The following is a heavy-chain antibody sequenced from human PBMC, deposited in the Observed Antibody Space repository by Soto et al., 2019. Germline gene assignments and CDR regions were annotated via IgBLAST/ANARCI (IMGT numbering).Heavy chain of an antibody. V-gene: IGHV1-69*13. J-gene: IGHJ6*02. CDR2: IIPIFGTA. D-gene: IGHD1-20*01. Sequence: GASVKVSCKASGGTFSSYAISWVRQAPGQGLEWMGGIIPIFGTANYAQKFQGRVTITADESTSTAYMELSSLRSEDTAVYYCASSSGYELNWNDLGSGGYYYGMDVWGQGTTVTVSS. CDR3: ASSSGYELNWNDLGSGGYYYGMDV. CDR1: GGTFSSYA.